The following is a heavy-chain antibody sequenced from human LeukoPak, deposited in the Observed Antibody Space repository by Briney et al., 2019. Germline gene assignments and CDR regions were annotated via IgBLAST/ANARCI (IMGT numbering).Heavy chain of an antibody. D-gene: IGHD6-13*01. CDR3: ARHGGSNWYVNWFDP. Sequence: PSETLSLTCTVSGGAISSGSYYWGWIRQPPGKGLEWIGSIYHSGSTYYYPSLKSRVTISVDTSKNQFSPKLTSVIAADTAVYYCARHGGSNWYVNWFDPWGQGILVTVSS. CDR1: GGAISSGSYY. CDR2: IYHSGST. J-gene: IGHJ5*02. V-gene: IGHV4-39*01.